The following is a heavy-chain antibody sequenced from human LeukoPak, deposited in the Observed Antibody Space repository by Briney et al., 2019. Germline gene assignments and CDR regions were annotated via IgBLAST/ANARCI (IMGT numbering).Heavy chain of an antibody. Sequence: GGSLRLSCAASGFTFTSYAMSWVRQAPGKGLEWVSAISGSGGSTYYADSVKGRFTISRDNSKNTLYLQMNSLRAEDTAVYYCAKELHIVVVPAAIPDDAFDIWGQGTMVTVSS. CDR1: GFTFTSYA. CDR2: ISGSGGST. J-gene: IGHJ3*02. CDR3: AKELHIVVVPAAIPDDAFDI. D-gene: IGHD2-2*02. V-gene: IGHV3-23*01.